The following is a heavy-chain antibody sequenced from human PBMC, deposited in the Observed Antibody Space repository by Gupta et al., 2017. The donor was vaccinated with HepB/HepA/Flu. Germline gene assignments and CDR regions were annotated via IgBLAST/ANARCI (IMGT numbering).Heavy chain of an antibody. CDR2: ISWNSGSI. D-gene: IGHD3-22*01. V-gene: IGHV3-9*01. CDR1: GFTFDDYS. CDR3: AKDMGYDSSGSLGS. Sequence: EVQLVESGGGLVQPGRSLRLSGTASGFTFDDYSMPWVRKAPGKGLGWVSGISWNSGSIGYADSVKGRFTISRDNAKNSLYLQMNSLRTEDTALYYCAKDMGYDSSGSLGSWGQGTLVTVSS. J-gene: IGHJ4*02.